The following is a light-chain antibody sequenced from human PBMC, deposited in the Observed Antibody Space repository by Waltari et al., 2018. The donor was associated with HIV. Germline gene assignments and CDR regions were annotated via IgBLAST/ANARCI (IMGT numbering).Light chain of an antibody. CDR1: SSNIGADYD. CDR2: GNN. Sequence: QSVLTQPPSVSGALGQRVTISSTGCSSNIGADYDVHWYQQLPGTAHKFLIYGNNPRSSGFPYRCSGSKYCTSDSLAITVLQAEDEADYYCQSYESSLNNYVFGTGTKVTVL. CDR3: QSYESSLNNYV. V-gene: IGLV1-40*01. J-gene: IGLJ1*01.